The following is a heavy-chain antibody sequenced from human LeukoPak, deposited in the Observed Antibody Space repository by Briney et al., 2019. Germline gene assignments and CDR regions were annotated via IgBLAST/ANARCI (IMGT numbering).Heavy chain of an antibody. D-gene: IGHD5-18*01. CDR2: IIGSGGSS. Sequence: GGSLRLSCAASGFPLRISAMRYVRQAPGKRLEWVSGIIGSGGSSYYADSVKGRFTITRDNSKNTLYLQMNSLRAEDTAVYYCAKTLLQRLPHYFDYWGQGNLVTVSS. V-gene: IGHV3-23*01. CDR3: AKTLLQRLPHYFDY. CDR1: GFPLRISA. J-gene: IGHJ4*02.